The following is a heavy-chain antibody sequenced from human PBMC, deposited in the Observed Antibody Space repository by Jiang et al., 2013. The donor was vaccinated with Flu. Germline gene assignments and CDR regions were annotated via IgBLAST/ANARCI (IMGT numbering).Heavy chain of an antibody. V-gene: IGHV3-33*08. Sequence: GLVQPGGSLRLSCAASGFTFSSYGMHWVRQAPGKGLEWMALIWYDGSNEYYADSVKGRFTISRDNSKNTVYLQMDSLRAEDTAVYYCAREVRPAEPRPESGMDVWGTGTTVIVSS. D-gene: IGHD3-10*01. J-gene: IGHJ6*04. CDR1: GFTFSSYG. CDR3: AREVRPAEPRPESGMDV. CDR2: IWYDGSNE.